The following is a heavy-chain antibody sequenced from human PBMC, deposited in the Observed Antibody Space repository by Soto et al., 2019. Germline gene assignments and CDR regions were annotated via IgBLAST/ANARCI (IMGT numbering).Heavy chain of an antibody. CDR2: ISGSGDST. Sequence: GGSLSLSCAASGFTFSSYAMSWVLQAPWKGLEWVSAISGSGDSTYYADSVKGRFTISRDNSKNTLYLQMSSLRAEDTAVYYCAKDATSSMRGVGYYGMDVWGQGTTVTVSS. V-gene: IGHV3-23*01. J-gene: IGHJ6*02. CDR1: GFTFSSYA. CDR3: AKDATSSMRGVGYYGMDV. D-gene: IGHD2-2*01.